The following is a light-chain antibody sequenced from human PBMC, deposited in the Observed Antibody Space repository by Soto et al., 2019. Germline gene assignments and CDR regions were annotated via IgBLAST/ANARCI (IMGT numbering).Light chain of an antibody. CDR3: SSFTTSSTFV. CDR1: SSDVGRYNY. Sequence: APAQPASVSGAPGQSITLSCTGTSSDVGRYNYVSWFQQHPGKAPKLLIYDVSNWPSGVSDRFSGSKSGNTASLTISGLQAEDEADYYCSSFTTSSTFVFGTGTKVTVL. V-gene: IGLV2-14*01. CDR2: DVS. J-gene: IGLJ1*01.